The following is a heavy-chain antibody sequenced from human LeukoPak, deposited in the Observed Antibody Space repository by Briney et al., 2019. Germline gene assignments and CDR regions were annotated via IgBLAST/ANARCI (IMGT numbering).Heavy chain of an antibody. CDR1: GGTLSNYG. Sequence: ASVKVSCKAFGGTLSNYGISWVRQAPGQGLEWLGGIIPVLTTTNYAQKFHGRVTITADESTSTAYMELSSLRSEDTAVYYCATTRGYDPSAYFDCWGQGTLVTVSS. V-gene: IGHV1-69*13. CDR2: IIPVLTTT. D-gene: IGHD5-12*01. J-gene: IGHJ4*02. CDR3: ATTRGYDPSAYFDC.